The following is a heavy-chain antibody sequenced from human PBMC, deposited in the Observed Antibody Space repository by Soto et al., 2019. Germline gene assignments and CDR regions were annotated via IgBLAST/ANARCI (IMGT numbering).Heavy chain of an antibody. J-gene: IGHJ4*02. CDR3: AKDKLTRIAARSRFDY. CDR2: INWNSVSI. CDR1: GFNFADYA. Sequence: EVQLVESGGGLVQPGRSLRLSCAASGFNFADYAMHWVRQAPGKGLEWVSGINWNSVSIAYADSVKGRFTISRDNAKNALYLQMISLRDEDPSLYYCAKDKLTRIAARSRFDYWGQGTLVTVSS. D-gene: IGHD6-6*01. V-gene: IGHV3-9*01.